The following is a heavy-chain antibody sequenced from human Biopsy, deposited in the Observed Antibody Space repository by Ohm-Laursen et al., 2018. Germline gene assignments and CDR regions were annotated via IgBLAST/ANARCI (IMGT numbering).Heavy chain of an antibody. Sequence: SLRLSCAASGFTFQDHAMHWVRQAPGKGLEWVSGISWNSGSINYAVSVQGRFTISRDNAKNSLYLQMNSLRVEDTALYFCARLGELHGLWYFDVWGQGTTVTVSS. V-gene: IGHV3-9*01. J-gene: IGHJ6*02. CDR2: ISWNSGSI. CDR3: ARLGELHGLWYFDV. D-gene: IGHD2-21*01. CDR1: GFTFQDHA.